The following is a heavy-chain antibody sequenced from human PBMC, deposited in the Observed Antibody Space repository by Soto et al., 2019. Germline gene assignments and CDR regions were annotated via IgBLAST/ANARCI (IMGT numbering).Heavy chain of an antibody. D-gene: IGHD2-2*01. Sequence: PGGSLRLSCAASGFTVSSTYMSWVRQAPGKGLEWVSVIYSGGSTYYADSVKGRFTISRDNSKNTLYLQMNSLRAEDTAVYYCARDLFCSSTSCLPFDYWGQGTLVTSPQ. CDR3: ARDLFCSSTSCLPFDY. J-gene: IGHJ4*02. V-gene: IGHV3-53*01. CDR1: GFTVSSTY. CDR2: IYSGGST.